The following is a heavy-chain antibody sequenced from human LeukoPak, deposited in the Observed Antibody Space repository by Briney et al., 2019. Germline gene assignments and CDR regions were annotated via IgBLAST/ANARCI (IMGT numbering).Heavy chain of an antibody. CDR2: IRFDGSNK. Sequence: GGSLRLSCAAPGFTFSSFGMHWVRQAPGKGLEWVAFIRFDGSNKYYADSVKGRFTISRDNAKNTLYLQMNSLRAEDTAMYFCIRFRDYWGQGTLVTVSS. J-gene: IGHJ4*02. CDR1: GFTFSSFG. D-gene: IGHD3-3*01. V-gene: IGHV3-30*02. CDR3: IRFRDY.